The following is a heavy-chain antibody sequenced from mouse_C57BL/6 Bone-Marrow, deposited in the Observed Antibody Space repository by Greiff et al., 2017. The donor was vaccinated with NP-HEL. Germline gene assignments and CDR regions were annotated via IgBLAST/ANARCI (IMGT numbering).Heavy chain of an antibody. D-gene: IGHD2-3*01. CDR3: ATDGYYHYFDY. Sequence: QVQLKQSGAELARPGASVKLSCKASGYTFTSYGISWVKQRTGPGLEWIGEIYPRSGNTYYNEKFKGKATLTADKSSSTAYMELRSLTSEDSAVYFCATDGYYHYFDYWGQGTTLTVSS. V-gene: IGHV1-81*01. CDR1: GYTFTSYG. CDR2: IYPRSGNT. J-gene: IGHJ2*01.